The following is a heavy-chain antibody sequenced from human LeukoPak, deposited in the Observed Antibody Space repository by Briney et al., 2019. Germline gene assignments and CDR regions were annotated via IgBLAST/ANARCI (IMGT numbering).Heavy chain of an antibody. Sequence: SETLSLTCAVYGGSFSGYYWSWIRQPPGKGLEWIGEINHSGSTNYNPSLKSRVTISVDTSKNQFSLKLSSVTAADTAVYYCARGYCSSTSCYINWLDPWGQGTLVTVSS. V-gene: IGHV4-34*01. CDR1: GGSFSGYY. D-gene: IGHD2-2*01. CDR3: ARGYCSSTSCYINWLDP. J-gene: IGHJ5*02. CDR2: INHSGST.